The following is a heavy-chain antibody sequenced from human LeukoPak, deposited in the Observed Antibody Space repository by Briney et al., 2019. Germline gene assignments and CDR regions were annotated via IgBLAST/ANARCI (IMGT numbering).Heavy chain of an antibody. CDR2: INPSGGST. J-gene: IGHJ4*02. Sequence: ASVKVSCKASGYTFTSYYMHWVRQAPGQGLEWMGIINPSGGSTSYAQKFQGRVTMTRDTSTSTVYMELSSLRSEDTAVYYCARAALTTATILVFDYWGQGTLVTVPS. D-gene: IGHD5-12*01. CDR3: ARAALTTATILVFDY. V-gene: IGHV1-46*01. CDR1: GYTFTSYY.